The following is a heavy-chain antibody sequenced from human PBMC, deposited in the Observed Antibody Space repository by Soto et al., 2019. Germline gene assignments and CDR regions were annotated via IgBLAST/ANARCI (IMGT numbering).Heavy chain of an antibody. V-gene: IGHV3-11*06. CDR2: ISSTSVYT. D-gene: IGHD2-21*02. J-gene: IGHJ3*02. CDR3: ARASPYCGRAYYLDDSDN. CDR1: GFTFSAYY. Sequence: GGSLRLSCATSGFTFSAYYMSWIRQAPGKWLEWVSYISSTSVYTNYADSVKGRFTISRDNAKNALYLRMDTLRAEELAVYYCARASPYCGRAYYLDDSDNWGPGXMLTV.